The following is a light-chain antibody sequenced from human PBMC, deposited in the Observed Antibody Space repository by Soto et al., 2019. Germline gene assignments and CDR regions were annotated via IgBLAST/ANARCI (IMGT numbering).Light chain of an antibody. CDR2: AAS. CDR1: QSISSY. Sequence: DIQMTQSPSSLSASVGDRVTITCRARQSISSYLNWYQQKPGKAPKLLIYAASSLQSGVPSRFSGSGSGTDFTLTISSLQPEDFATYYCQQSYSTLWTVDQGTKVDIK. CDR3: QQSYSTLWT. V-gene: IGKV1-39*01. J-gene: IGKJ1*01.